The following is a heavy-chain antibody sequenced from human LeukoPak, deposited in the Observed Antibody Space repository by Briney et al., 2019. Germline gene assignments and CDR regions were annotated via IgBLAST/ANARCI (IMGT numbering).Heavy chain of an antibody. CDR2: IYYSGST. V-gene: IGHV4-59*08. CDR1: GGSISSYY. D-gene: IGHD1-1*01. Sequence: SETLSLTCTVSGGSISSYYWSWIRQPPGKGLEWIGYIYYSGSTNYNPSLKSRVTISVDTSKNQFSLKLSSVTAADTAVYYCARHGTGTTSKWVFDYWGQGTLVTVSS. CDR3: ARHGTGTTSKWVFDY. J-gene: IGHJ4*02.